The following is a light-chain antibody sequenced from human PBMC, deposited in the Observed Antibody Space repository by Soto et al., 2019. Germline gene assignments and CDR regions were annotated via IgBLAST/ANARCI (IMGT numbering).Light chain of an antibody. V-gene: IGKV1-39*01. CDR2: AAS. CDR3: QQTHSTPVT. J-gene: IGKJ5*01. Sequence: DIQMTQHPSYLSASVGHVGTFTSTTSQNIYNYLNWYQQKPGKAPKLLIYAASSVQSGVPLRFSGSGSGTDFTLTISSLQPEDFATYYCQQTHSTPVTFGQGTRLEIK. CDR1: QNIYNY.